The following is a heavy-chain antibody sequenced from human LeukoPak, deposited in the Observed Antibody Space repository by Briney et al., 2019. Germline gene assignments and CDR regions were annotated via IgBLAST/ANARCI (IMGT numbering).Heavy chain of an antibody. J-gene: IGHJ4*02. CDR3: PRDRCSSTSCYTHYFDY. D-gene: IGHD2-2*02. V-gene: IGHV3-23*01. CDR2: ISGSGGST. CDR1: GFTFSTYV. Sequence: GGSLRLSCAASGFTFSTYVMSWVRQAPGKGLEWVSCISGSGGSTYYADSVKGRFTISGDTSKNTLYLQMSSLRAEDTAVYYCPRDRCSSTSCYTHYFDYWGQGTLVTVSS.